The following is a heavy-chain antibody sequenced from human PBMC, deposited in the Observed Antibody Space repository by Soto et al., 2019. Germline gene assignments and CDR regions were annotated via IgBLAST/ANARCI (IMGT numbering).Heavy chain of an antibody. CDR2: MNPNSGNT. V-gene: IGHV1-8*01. CDR1: GYTFTSYD. CDR3: ARSVPGRGKYCGGDCYPKPIDY. J-gene: IGHJ4*02. D-gene: IGHD2-21*01. Sequence: GASVKVSCKASGYTFTSYDINWVRQATGQGLEWMGWMNPNSGNTGYAQKFQGRVTMTRNTSISTAYMELSSLRSEDTAVYYCARSVPGRGKYCGGDCYPKPIDYWGQGTLVTVST.